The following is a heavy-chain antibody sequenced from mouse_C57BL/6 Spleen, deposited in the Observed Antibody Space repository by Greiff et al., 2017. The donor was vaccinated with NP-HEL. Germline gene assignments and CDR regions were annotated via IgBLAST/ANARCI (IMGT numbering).Heavy chain of an antibody. Sequence: EVKLMESGPELVKPGDSVKISCKASGYSFTGYFMNWVMQSHGKSLEWIGRINPYNGDTFYNQKFKGKATLTVDKSSSTAHMELRSLTSEDSAVYYCARDYYGSSPLFDYWGQGTTLTVSS. CDR3: ARDYYGSSPLFDY. CDR1: GYSFTGYF. J-gene: IGHJ2*01. D-gene: IGHD1-1*01. V-gene: IGHV1-20*01. CDR2: INPYNGDT.